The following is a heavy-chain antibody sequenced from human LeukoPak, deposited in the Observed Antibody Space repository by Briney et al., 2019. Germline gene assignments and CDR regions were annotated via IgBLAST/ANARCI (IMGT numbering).Heavy chain of an antibody. V-gene: IGHV4-59*12. CDR2: VYYSGST. J-gene: IGHJ3*02. Sequence: PSETLSLTCTVSGGSISYYYWSWIRQPPGKGLEWIGYVYYSGSTSYNPSLKSRVTISLDTSKHQFSLKLNSVTAADTAVYYCARGGLMVYAVRVQNDVFDIWGQGTMVTVSS. D-gene: IGHD2-8*01. CDR3: ARGGLMVYAVRVQNDVFDI. CDR1: GGSISYYY.